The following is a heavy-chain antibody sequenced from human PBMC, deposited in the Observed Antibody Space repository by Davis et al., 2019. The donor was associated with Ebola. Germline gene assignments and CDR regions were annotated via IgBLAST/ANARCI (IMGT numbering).Heavy chain of an antibody. D-gene: IGHD3-3*01. CDR1: GFTLNNYA. J-gene: IGHJ5*02. CDR3: ARWDDFWSGLGNWFDP. Sequence: GESLKISCAASGFTLNNYAMHWVRQSPGTGLEWVAVMSYDGITKCYADSVKGRFTISRDTSKNTLYLQMNSLRPEDTAVYYCARWDDFWSGLGNWFDPWGQGTLVTVSS. V-gene: IGHV3-30-3*01. CDR2: MSYDGITK.